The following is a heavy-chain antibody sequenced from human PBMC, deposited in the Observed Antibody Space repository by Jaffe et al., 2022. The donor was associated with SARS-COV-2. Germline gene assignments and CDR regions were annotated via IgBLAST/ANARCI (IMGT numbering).Heavy chain of an antibody. CDR3: TRGGHYYDSSGYYPFSDY. D-gene: IGHD3-22*01. CDR1: GFTFGDYA. CDR2: IRSKAYGGTT. J-gene: IGHJ4*02. Sequence: EVQLVESGGGLVKPGRSLRLSCTASGFTFGDYAMSWFRQAPGKGLEWVGFIRSKAYGGTTEYAASVKGRFTISRDDSKSIAYLQMNSLKTEDTAVYYCTRGGHYYDSSGYYPFSDYWGQGTLVTVSS. V-gene: IGHV3-49*05.